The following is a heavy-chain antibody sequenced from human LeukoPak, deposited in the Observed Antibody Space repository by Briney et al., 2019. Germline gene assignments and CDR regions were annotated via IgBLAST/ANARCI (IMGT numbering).Heavy chain of an antibody. CDR1: GFTFSSYS. D-gene: IGHD2-15*01. J-gene: IGHJ4*02. V-gene: IGHV3-74*01. CDR2: INSDGSST. Sequence: GGSLRLSCAASGFTFSSYSMHCVRQAPGKGLVWVSRINSDGSSTSYADSVKGRFTISRDNAKNTLYLEMNSLRAEDTAVYYCARDRVAAYYDYWGQGTLVTVSS. CDR3: ARDRVAAYYDY.